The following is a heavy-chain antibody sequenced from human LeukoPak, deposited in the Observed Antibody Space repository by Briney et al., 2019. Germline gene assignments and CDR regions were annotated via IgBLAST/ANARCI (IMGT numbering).Heavy chain of an antibody. D-gene: IGHD6-13*01. CDR3: ARDRYSSSWYGDFDY. J-gene: IGHJ4*02. CDR2: INHSGST. Sequence: SESLSLTCAVYGGSFSGYYWSWVRQPPGKGLEWIGEINHSGSTNYNPSLKSRVTISVDTSKNQFSLKLSSVSAANTAVYYGARDRYSSSWYGDFDYWGQGTLVTVSS. CDR1: GGSFSGYY. V-gene: IGHV4-34*01.